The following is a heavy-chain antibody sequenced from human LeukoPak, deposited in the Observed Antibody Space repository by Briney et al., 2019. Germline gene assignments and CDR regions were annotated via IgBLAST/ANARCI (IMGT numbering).Heavy chain of an antibody. D-gene: IGHD6-19*01. CDR2: ISISGSAI. Sequence: PGGSLRLSCAPSGFTFSSYEMNWVRQAPGKGLEWVSKISISGSAIYYADSVKGRFTISRDNAKSTLYLQMNSLRAADTAVYYCPRGGSLGYWGQGTLVTVSS. J-gene: IGHJ4*02. CDR3: PRGGSLGY. CDR1: GFTFSSYE. V-gene: IGHV3-48*03.